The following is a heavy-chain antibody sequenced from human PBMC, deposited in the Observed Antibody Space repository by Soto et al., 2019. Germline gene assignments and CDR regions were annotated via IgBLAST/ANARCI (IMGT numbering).Heavy chain of an antibody. CDR3: ARGVYGSGNYYTGPSAFDI. V-gene: IGHV1-69*06. D-gene: IGHD3-10*01. CDR2: TIPVFNTA. J-gene: IGHJ3*02. Sequence: QVQLEQSGAEVKKPGSSVNVSCKASGGTLSDHGVAWLRQAPGQGLEWMGGTIPVFNTAKYAQKFQGSVTVTADKFTNIAYMELSSLRSEDTAFYFCARGVYGSGNYYTGPSAFDIWGQGTMVIVSS. CDR1: GGTLSDHG.